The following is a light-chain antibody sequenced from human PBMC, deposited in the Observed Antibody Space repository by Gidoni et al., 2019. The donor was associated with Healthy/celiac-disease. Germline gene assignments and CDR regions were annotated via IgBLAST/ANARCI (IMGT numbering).Light chain of an antibody. CDR2: GAS. Sequence: EIVLTQSPGTLSLSPGERATLSCRASQSVSSSYLAWYQQKPGQAPRLLIYGASSRATGIPDRCSGSGSGTDFTLTISRLEPEDFAVYYCQQYGSSLALTFXGXTKVEIK. CDR3: QQYGSSLALT. J-gene: IGKJ4*01. CDR1: QSVSSSY. V-gene: IGKV3-20*01.